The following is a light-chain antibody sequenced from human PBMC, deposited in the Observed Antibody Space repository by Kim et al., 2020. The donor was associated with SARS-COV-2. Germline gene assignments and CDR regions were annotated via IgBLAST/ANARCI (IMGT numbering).Light chain of an antibody. V-gene: IGKV3-20*01. Sequence: LSPGERATLPCRASQSVSSSYLAWYRQKPGQAPRLLIFAASRRFSGTPDRFSGSGSGTDFTLTINRLEPEDFAVYYCQQYAASPYTFGQGTKLEI. CDR3: QQYAASPYT. J-gene: IGKJ2*01. CDR2: AAS. CDR1: QSVSSSY.